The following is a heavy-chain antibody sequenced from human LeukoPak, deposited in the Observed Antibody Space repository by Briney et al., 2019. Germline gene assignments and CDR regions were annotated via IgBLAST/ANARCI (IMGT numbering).Heavy chain of an antibody. CDR1: GGSISSGGYY. Sequence: SQTLSLTCTVSGGSISSGGYYWSWIRQPPGKGLEWIGYIYHSGSTYYNPSLKSRVTISVDRSKNQFSLKLSSVTAADTAVYYCARCQSGRWFDPWGQGTLVTVSS. V-gene: IGHV4-30-2*01. CDR2: IYHSGST. CDR3: ARCQSGRWFDP. J-gene: IGHJ5*02.